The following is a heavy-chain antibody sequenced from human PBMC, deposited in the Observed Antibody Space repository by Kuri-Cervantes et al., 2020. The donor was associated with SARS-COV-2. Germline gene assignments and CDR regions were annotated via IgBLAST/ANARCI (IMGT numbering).Heavy chain of an antibody. J-gene: IGHJ4*02. V-gene: IGHV4-59*01. D-gene: IGHD4-17*01. CDR1: GGSFSGYY. CDR3: ARATVTTIYFDY. Sequence: GSLRLSCAVYGGSFSGYYWSWIRQPPGKGLEWIGYIYYSGSTNYNPSLKSRVTISVDTSKNQFSLKLSSVTAADTAVYYCARATVTTIYFDYWGQGTLVTVSS. CDR2: IYYSGST.